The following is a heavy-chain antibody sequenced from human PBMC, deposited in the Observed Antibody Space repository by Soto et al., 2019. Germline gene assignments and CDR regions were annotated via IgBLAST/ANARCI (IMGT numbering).Heavy chain of an antibody. Sequence: QPVGSLRLSCAASGFTFSSYGMHWVRQAPGKGLEWVAVISYDGSNKYYADSVKGRFTISRDNSKNTLYLQMNSLRAEDTAVYYCAKDLVAARLGNYYYGMDVWGQGTTVTVSS. D-gene: IGHD6-6*01. J-gene: IGHJ6*02. CDR2: ISYDGSNK. CDR1: GFTFSSYG. V-gene: IGHV3-30*18. CDR3: AKDLVAARLGNYYYGMDV.